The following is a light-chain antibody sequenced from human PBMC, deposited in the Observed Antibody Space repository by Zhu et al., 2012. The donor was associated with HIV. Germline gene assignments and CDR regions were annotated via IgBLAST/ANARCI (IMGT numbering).Light chain of an antibody. CDR3: QQYGMSPLT. CDR1: QSVSNYY. J-gene: IGKJ4*01. Sequence: EIVLTQSPGTLTLSPGEGATLSCRASQSVSNYYLAWYQQKPGQAPRLLVYGASQRASGTPGRFSGSGSGTDFTLTISRLEPEDFAVYYCQQYGMSPLTFGGGTKVEIK. V-gene: IGKV3-20*01. CDR2: GAS.